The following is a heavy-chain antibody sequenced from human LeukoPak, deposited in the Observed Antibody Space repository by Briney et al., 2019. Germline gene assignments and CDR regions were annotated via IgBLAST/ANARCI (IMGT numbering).Heavy chain of an antibody. D-gene: IGHD3-22*01. J-gene: IGHJ5*02. V-gene: IGHV3-74*01. Sequence: GSLRLSCAASGFXFSNYWMHWVRQAPGKGLVWVSPISSDGSSTTYADFVKGRFTISRDNAKNTLYLQMNSLRDEDTAVYYCAKGYYYDSSGYYRSWFDPWGQGTVVTVSS. CDR2: ISSDGSST. CDR3: AKGYYYDSSGYYRSWFDP. CDR1: GFXFSNYW.